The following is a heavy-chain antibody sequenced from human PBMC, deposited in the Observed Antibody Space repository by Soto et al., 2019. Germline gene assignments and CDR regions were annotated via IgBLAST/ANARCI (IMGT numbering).Heavy chain of an antibody. Sequence: QITLKESGPTLVKPTQTLTLTCTFSGFSLSSSGVGVAWIRQPPGKALEWLALIYWDDDKRYSPSLKSRLTITKDTSKNQVVLRMTNMDPVDTATYYCARDSSGWYGMDVWGQGTTVTVSS. CDR3: ARDSSGWYGMDV. D-gene: IGHD6-19*01. CDR2: IYWDDDK. CDR1: GFSLSSSGVG. V-gene: IGHV2-5*02. J-gene: IGHJ6*02.